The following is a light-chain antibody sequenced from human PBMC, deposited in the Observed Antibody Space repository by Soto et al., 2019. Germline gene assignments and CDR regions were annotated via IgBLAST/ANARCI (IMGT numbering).Light chain of an antibody. CDR3: QQYNSYWWT. Sequence: DIQVTQCPSTLSASVGDRVSITCRASQSISSWLAWYQQKPGKAPKLLIYKASSLESGVPSRFSGSGSGTEFTLTISSLQPDDFATYYCQQYNSYWWTFGQGTKWIS. V-gene: IGKV1-5*03. CDR2: KAS. J-gene: IGKJ1*01. CDR1: QSISSW.